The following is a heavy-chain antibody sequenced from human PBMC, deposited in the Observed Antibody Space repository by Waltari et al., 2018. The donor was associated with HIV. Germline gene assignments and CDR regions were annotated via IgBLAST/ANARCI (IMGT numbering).Heavy chain of an antibody. D-gene: IGHD1-26*01. V-gene: IGHV1-18*01. CDR2: SSAYNGNT. Sequence: QVQLVQSGAEVKKPGASVKVSCTSSGSTFTRYGINWCRQALGQGREWMGWSSAYNGNTNYAQKLQGRVTMTTDTSTSTAYMGLRSLRSDDTAVYYCARDNSLGATTHAPFDYWGQGTLVTVSS. J-gene: IGHJ4*02. CDR1: GSTFTRYG. CDR3: ARDNSLGATTHAPFDY.